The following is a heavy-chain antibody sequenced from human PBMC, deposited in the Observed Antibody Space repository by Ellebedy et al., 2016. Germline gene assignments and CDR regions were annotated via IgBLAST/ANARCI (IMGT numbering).Heavy chain of an antibody. CDR2: IYYSGST. D-gene: IGHD4-17*01. CDR1: GGSISSSSYY. CDR3: ARSHVYGDYPDC. V-gene: IGHV4-61*05. J-gene: IGHJ4*02. Sequence: SETLSLTCAVYGGSISSSSYYWGWIRQPPGKGLEWIGYIYYSGSTNYNPSLKSRVTISVDTSKNQFSLNLNSVTAADTAVYYCARSHVYGDYPDCWGQGTLVTVSS.